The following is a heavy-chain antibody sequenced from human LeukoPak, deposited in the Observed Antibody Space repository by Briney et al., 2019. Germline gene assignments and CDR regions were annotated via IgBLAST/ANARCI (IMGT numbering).Heavy chain of an antibody. Sequence: TASETLSLTCTVSGDSITNYYWTWVRQTPGKGLEWIAYIYHSGSINYNPSLKSRVTISVDKSKNQFSLKLSSVTAADTAVYYCARSSGHSSSLHWGQGTLVTVSS. D-gene: IGHD6-6*01. CDR1: GDSITNYY. CDR3: ARSSGHSSSLH. V-gene: IGHV4-59*12. J-gene: IGHJ4*02. CDR2: IYHSGSI.